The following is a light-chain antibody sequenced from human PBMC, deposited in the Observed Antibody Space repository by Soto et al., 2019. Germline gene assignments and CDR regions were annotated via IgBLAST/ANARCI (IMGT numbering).Light chain of an antibody. CDR2: DAS. CDR1: QSISDT. V-gene: IGKV3-11*01. J-gene: IGKJ1*01. CDR3: QQRTSWPPWT. Sequence: EIVMTQSPATLSVSPGGRATLSCRASQSISDTLAWYQQKPGQAPRLLIYDASERASGIPARFSGSGSGTDFTLTISSLEPEDFAVYYCQQRTSWPPWTFGQGTKVEIK.